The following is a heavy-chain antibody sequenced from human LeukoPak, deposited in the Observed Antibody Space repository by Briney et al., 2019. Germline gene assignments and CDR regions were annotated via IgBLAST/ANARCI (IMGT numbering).Heavy chain of an antibody. CDR3: TKYYDFWSAYRGLTYNYYMDV. D-gene: IGHD3-3*01. Sequence: SGGSLRLSCAASASTFTNAWMTWVRQAPGKGLEWVGHIKRNADGGTTDYAAPVKGRFTISRDDSENTIYLQMNRLKTDDTAVYYCTKYYDFWSAYRGLTYNYYMDVWGKGTTVTVSS. J-gene: IGHJ6*03. V-gene: IGHV3-15*01. CDR1: ASTFTNAW. CDR2: IKRNADGGTT.